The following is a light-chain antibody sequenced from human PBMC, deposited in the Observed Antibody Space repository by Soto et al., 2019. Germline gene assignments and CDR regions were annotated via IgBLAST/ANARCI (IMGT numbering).Light chain of an antibody. J-gene: IGKJ4*01. CDR2: GAS. CDR1: QSVDGY. V-gene: IGKV3-15*01. CDR3: QQLRMYPST. Sequence: EVVMTQSPGTLSVSLGESATLSCRASQSVDGYLAWYQQKPGQAPRLLIYGASTRATGVTARFRGGGSGTEFTLTISSLQSEDFATYYCQQLRMYPSTFGGGTKV.